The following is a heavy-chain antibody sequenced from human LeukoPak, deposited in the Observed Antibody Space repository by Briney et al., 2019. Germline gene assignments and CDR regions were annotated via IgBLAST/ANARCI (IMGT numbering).Heavy chain of an antibody. V-gene: IGHV5-51*01. J-gene: IGHJ5*02. CDR3: ARLRVYYDFWSGYWFDP. D-gene: IGHD3-3*01. CDR1: GYSFTSYW. Sequence: GGSLKISCKGSGYSFTSYWIGWVRQMPGKGLEWMGIIYPGDSDTRYSPSFQGQVTISADKSISTAYLQWSSLKASDTAMYYCARLRVYYDFWSGYWFDPWGQGTLVTVSS. CDR2: IYPGDSDT.